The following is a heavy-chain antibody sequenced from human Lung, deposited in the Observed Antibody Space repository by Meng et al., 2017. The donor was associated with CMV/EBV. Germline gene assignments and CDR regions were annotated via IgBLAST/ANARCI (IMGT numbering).Heavy chain of an antibody. V-gene: IGHV3-30*02. Sequence: GESLKISCAASGFTFSSYGMHWVRQAPGKGLEWVAFIRYDGSNKYYADSVKGRFTISRDNSKNTLYLQMNSLRAEDTAVYYCAKDGRGYSYGYGMDVWGQGTTVXVSS. J-gene: IGHJ6*02. CDR1: GFTFSSYG. D-gene: IGHD5-18*01. CDR2: IRYDGSNK. CDR3: AKDGRGYSYGYGMDV.